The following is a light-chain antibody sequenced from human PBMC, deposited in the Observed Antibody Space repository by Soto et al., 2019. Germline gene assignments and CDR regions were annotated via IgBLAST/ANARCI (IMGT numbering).Light chain of an antibody. Sequence: QSALTQPASVSGSPGQSITISCTGTSSDVGGYNYVSWYQQHPGKAPKLMIYEVSNRPSGVSNRFSGSKSGNTASLTISGLQAEDEADYYCSSYTSSSYGFGTGTKVPVL. CDR1: SSDVGGYNY. CDR3: SSYTSSSYG. CDR2: EVS. V-gene: IGLV2-14*01. J-gene: IGLJ1*01.